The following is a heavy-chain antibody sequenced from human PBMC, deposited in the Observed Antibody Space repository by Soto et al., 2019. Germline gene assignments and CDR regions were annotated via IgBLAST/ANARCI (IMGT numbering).Heavy chain of an antibody. Sequence: QVQLVQSGAEVKKPGSSVKVSCKASGGTFSSYTISWVRQAPGQGLEWMGRIIPILGIANYAQKFQGRVTATADKSTSTAYMELSSLTAEDTAVYYCARSVVVVTAPNFDYWGQGTMGTVSS. D-gene: IGHD2-21*02. J-gene: IGHJ4*02. V-gene: IGHV1-69*02. CDR1: GGTFSSYT. CDR2: IIPILGIA. CDR3: ARSVVVVTAPNFDY.